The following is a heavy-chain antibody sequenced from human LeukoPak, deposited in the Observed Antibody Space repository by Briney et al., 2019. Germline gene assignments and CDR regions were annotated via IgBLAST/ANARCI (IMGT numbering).Heavy chain of an antibody. J-gene: IGHJ4*02. CDR1: GGTFSSYA. V-gene: IGHV1-69*04. CDR2: IIPIFGIA. CDR3: ARALTHHYDY. D-gene: IGHD3-9*01. Sequence: SVKVSCKASGGTFSSYAISWVRQAPGQGLEWMGRIIPIFGIANYAQKFQGRVTITADKSTSTAYMELSSLRSEDTAVYYCARALTHHYDYWGQGTLVTVSS.